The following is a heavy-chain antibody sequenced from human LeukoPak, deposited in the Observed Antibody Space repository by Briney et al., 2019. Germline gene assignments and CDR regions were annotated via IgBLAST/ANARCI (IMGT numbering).Heavy chain of an antibody. Sequence: GGSLRLSCAASGFTFSSYAMQWVRQAPGKGLGWVGVISYDGSNKYYADSVKGRFTISRDNSKNTLYLQMNSLRAEDTAVYYCAKVEAVAGTGGHFDYWGQGTLVTVSS. J-gene: IGHJ4*02. CDR2: ISYDGSNK. D-gene: IGHD6-19*01. V-gene: IGHV3-30-3*01. CDR1: GFTFSSYA. CDR3: AKVEAVAGTGGHFDY.